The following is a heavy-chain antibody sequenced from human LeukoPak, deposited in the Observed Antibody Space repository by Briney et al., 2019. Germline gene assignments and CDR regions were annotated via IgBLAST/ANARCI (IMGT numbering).Heavy chain of an antibody. J-gene: IGHJ4*02. D-gene: IGHD3-10*01. CDR2: IYHSGST. Sequence: PSETLSLTCTVSGYSISSHYYWGWIRQPPGKGLEWIGSIYHSGSTYYNPSLKSRVTISVDTSKNQFSLKLSSVTAADTAVYYCTRSPSYYGSGSYVDYWGQGTLVTVST. CDR1: GYSISSHYY. V-gene: IGHV4-38-2*02. CDR3: TRSPSYYGSGSYVDY.